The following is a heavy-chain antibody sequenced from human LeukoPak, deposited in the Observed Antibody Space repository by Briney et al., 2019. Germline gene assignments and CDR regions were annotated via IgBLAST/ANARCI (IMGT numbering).Heavy chain of an antibody. CDR2: ISYDGSNK. J-gene: IGHJ3*02. Sequence: GRSLRLSCAASGFTFSSYGMHWVRQAPGKGLEWVAVISYDGSNKYYADSVKGRFTISRDNSKNTLYLQMNSLRAEDTAVYYCAKFKGVLWFGELFRDAFDIWGQGTMVTVSS. V-gene: IGHV3-30*18. CDR3: AKFKGVLWFGELFRDAFDI. D-gene: IGHD3-10*01. CDR1: GFTFSSYG.